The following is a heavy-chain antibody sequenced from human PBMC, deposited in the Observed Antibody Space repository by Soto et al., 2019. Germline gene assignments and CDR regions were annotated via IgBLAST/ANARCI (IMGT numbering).Heavy chain of an antibody. V-gene: IGHV3-7*01. CDR2: IKQDGSEK. J-gene: IGHJ4*02. D-gene: IGHD5-18*01. CDR3: AREGVDTAMVAFDY. CDR1: GFTFSNYW. Sequence: PGGSLRLSCAASGFTFSNYWMSWVRQAPGKGLEWVANIKQDGSEKYFVDVVKGRFTVSRDNGKNIVYLQMNSLRAEDMVVYYCAREGVDTAMVAFDYWGQGTLVTVSS.